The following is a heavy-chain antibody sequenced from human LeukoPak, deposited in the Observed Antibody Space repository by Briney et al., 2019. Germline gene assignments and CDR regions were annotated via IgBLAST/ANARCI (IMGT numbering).Heavy chain of an antibody. CDR3: AKSPEDTAMAQLDY. J-gene: IGHJ4*02. Sequence: GGSLRLSCAASGFTFSSYAMSWVRQAPGKGLEWVSATSGSGGSTYYADSVKGRFTISRDNSKNTLYLQMNSLRAEDTAVYYCAKSPEDTAMAQLDYWGQGTLVTVSS. V-gene: IGHV3-23*01. D-gene: IGHD5-18*01. CDR2: TSGSGGST. CDR1: GFTFSSYA.